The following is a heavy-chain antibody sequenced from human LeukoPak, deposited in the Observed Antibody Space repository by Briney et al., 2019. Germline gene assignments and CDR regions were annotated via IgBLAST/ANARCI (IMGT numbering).Heavy chain of an antibody. D-gene: IGHD1-26*01. J-gene: IGHJ3*02. Sequence: ASVNVSFKASGYTFTSYYMHWVRQAPGQGLEWMGIINPSGGSTSYAQKFQGRVTMTRDTSTSTVYMELSSLRSEDTAVYYCARFPVGATHPAAFDIWGQGTMVTVSS. CDR3: ARFPVGATHPAAFDI. CDR1: GYTFTSYY. CDR2: INPSGGST. V-gene: IGHV1-46*01.